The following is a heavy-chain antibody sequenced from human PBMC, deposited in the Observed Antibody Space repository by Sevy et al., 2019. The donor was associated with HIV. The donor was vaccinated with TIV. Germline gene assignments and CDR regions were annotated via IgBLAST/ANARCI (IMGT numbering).Heavy chain of an antibody. V-gene: IGHV1-46*01. D-gene: IGHD3-16*01. CDR3: ARDWVSVTYGGYFDY. CDR2: INPSGGST. J-gene: IGHJ4*02. CDR1: GYTFTSYY. Sequence: ASVKVSCKASGYTFTSYYMYWVRQAPGQGLEWMGIINPSGGSTSYAQKFQGRVTMTRDTSTSTVYMELSSLRSEDTAVYYCARDWVSVTYGGYFDYWGQGTLVTVSS.